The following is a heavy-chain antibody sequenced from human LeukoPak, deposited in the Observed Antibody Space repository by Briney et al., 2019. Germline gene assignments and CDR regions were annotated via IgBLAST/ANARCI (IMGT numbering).Heavy chain of an antibody. CDR3: ARQPSSSPRWFDP. Sequence: GASVKVSCKASGYTFTGYYMHWVRQAPGQGLEWMGWINPNSGGTNYAQKFQGRVTMTRDTSISTAYMELSRLRSDDTAVYYCARQPSSSPRWFDPWRQGTLVTVSS. D-gene: IGHD2-2*01. J-gene: IGHJ5*02. CDR2: INPNSGGT. CDR1: GYTFTGYY. V-gene: IGHV1-2*02.